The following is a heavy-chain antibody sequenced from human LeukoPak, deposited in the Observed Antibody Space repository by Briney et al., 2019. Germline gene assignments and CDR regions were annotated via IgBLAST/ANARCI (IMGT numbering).Heavy chain of an antibody. V-gene: IGHV3-23*01. CDR2: VSGSGDST. D-gene: IGHD4-17*01. Sequence: GGSLRLSCAASGFTFSDYAMNWVRQAQGKGLEWVSAVSGSGDSTYYADSVKGRFTISRDNSKNTLYLRMSRLRADDTAVYYCAKDSYGDFSLGPEDWGQGTLVTVSS. CDR1: GFTFSDYA. J-gene: IGHJ4*02. CDR3: AKDSYGDFSLGPED.